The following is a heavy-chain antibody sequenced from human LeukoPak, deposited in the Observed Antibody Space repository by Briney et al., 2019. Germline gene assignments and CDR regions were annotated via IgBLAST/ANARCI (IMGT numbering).Heavy chain of an antibody. CDR2: IKSDGST. Sequence: GGSLRLSCAASGFTFSSFWMHWVRQAPGKGLVWVSRIKSDGSTNYADSVKGRLTISRDNAKNTVSLQMISLRVEDTGVYYCARAPSEIGGYYPEYFRHWGQGPLVTVSS. J-gene: IGHJ1*01. D-gene: IGHD3-22*01. CDR3: ARAPSEIGGYYPEYFRH. V-gene: IGHV3-74*01. CDR1: GFTFSSFW.